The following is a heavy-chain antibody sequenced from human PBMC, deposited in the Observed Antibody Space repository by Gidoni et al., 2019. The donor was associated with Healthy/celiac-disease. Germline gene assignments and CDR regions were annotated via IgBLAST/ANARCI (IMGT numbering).Heavy chain of an antibody. V-gene: IGHV3-30*02. J-gene: IGHJ6*03. CDR3: AKVFGDGYNLNYYYYMDV. CDR2: IRYDGSNK. D-gene: IGHD5-12*01. Sequence: QVQLVASGGGLVQPGGSLRLPCAASGFTVSRHCMHWVRQSPGKGLEWVAFIRYDGSNKYYADSVKSRFTISRDNSKNTLYLQMNSLRAEDTAVYYCAKVFGDGYNLNYYYYMDVWGKGTTVTVSS. CDR1: GFTVSRHC.